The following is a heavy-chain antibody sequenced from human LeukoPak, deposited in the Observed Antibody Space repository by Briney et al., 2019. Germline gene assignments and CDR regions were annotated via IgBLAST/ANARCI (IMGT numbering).Heavy chain of an antibody. J-gene: IGHJ4*02. Sequence: SETLSLTCTVSGGSLSTYYWSWIRQPPGKGLEFIGYIYYSGTTKYNPSLKSRVTISIDTSKKQFSLKLSSVTAADTAVYYCARQVGSGIDYWGQGTLVT. CDR2: IYYSGTT. CDR3: ARQVGSGIDY. D-gene: IGHD1-26*01. V-gene: IGHV4-59*08. CDR1: GGSLSTYY.